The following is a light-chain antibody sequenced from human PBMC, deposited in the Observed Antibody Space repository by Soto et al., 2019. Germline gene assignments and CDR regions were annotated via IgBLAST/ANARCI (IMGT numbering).Light chain of an antibody. V-gene: IGKV4-1*01. CDR3: QQYYSTPDT. J-gene: IGKJ2*01. CDR2: WAS. CDR1: QSVLYSSNNKNY. Sequence: DIVMTQSPDSLAVSLGERATINCKSSQSVLYSSNNKNYLASYQQKPGQPPKLLIDWASTRESGVPDRFSGSGSGKDLSLTINSLQAEDVAVYYCQQYYSTPDTFGQGTKLEIK.